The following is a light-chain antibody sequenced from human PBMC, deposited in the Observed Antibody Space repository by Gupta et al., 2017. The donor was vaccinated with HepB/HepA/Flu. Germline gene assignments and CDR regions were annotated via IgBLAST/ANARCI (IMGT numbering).Light chain of an antibody. CDR3: QQTDTKPYT. J-gene: IGKJ2*01. CDR1: QSIRKY. Sequence: DIQMTQSPSSLSASVGDRVTITCRASQSIRKYLNWYQRKPGQAPKSLIYGISNLHSGVPSRFSGGGSGTDFTLSISKLQPEDSATYYCQQTDTKPYTFGQGTKMEIK. CDR2: GIS. V-gene: IGKV1-39*01.